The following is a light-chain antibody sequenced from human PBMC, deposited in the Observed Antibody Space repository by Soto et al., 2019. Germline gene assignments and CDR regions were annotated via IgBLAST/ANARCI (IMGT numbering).Light chain of an antibody. Sequence: DIQMTQSPSTLSVSVGDRVTITCRASQGISSWLAWYQQKPGKAPKSLIYKASSLESGVPSRFSGSGSGTEFTLTISSLQPDDFATYYCQQYSIYPITFGQGTRLEIK. CDR3: QQYSIYPIT. CDR2: KAS. J-gene: IGKJ5*01. CDR1: QGISSW. V-gene: IGKV1-5*03.